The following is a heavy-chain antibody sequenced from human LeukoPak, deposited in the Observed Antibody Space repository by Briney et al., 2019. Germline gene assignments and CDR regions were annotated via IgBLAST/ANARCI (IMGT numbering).Heavy chain of an antibody. Sequence: SENLSLTCTVSGGSISSYYWSWIRQRAGKGLEWIGRIYTSRSTKYNPSLKSRDTISVDTSKNQFSLKLSSVTAADTAVYYCARDSGPYYYYYMDVWGKGTTVTVSS. V-gene: IGHV4-4*07. CDR3: ARDSGPYYYYYMDV. J-gene: IGHJ6*03. CDR1: GGSISSYY. CDR2: IYTSRST. D-gene: IGHD3-10*01.